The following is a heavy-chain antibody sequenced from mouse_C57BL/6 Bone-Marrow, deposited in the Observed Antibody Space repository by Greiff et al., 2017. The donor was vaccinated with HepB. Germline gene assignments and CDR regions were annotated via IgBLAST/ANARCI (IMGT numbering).Heavy chain of an antibody. D-gene: IGHD3-1*01. CDR2: INPGSGGT. Sequence: VQLQQSGAELVRPGTSVKVSCKASGYAFTTYLLEWVKQRPGQGLEWIGVINPGSGGTNYNEKFKGKATLTADKYSSTAYMQLSSLTSEDSAVYFCARWGFTGAMDYWGQGTSVTVSS. J-gene: IGHJ4*01. CDR1: GYAFTTYL. V-gene: IGHV1-54*01. CDR3: ARWGFTGAMDY.